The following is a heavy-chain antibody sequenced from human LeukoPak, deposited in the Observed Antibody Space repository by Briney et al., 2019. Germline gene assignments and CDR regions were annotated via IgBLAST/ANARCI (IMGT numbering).Heavy chain of an antibody. Sequence: PSETLSLTCTVSGGSISSGGYYWSWIRQHPGKGLEWIGYIYYSGSTYYNPSLKSRVTISVDTSKNQFSLKLSSVTAADTAVYYCAALPLYGSGSYYNAFDIWGQGTMVTVSS. CDR3: AALPLYGSGSYYNAFDI. D-gene: IGHD3-10*01. J-gene: IGHJ3*02. CDR1: GGSISSGGYY. V-gene: IGHV4-31*03. CDR2: IYYSGST.